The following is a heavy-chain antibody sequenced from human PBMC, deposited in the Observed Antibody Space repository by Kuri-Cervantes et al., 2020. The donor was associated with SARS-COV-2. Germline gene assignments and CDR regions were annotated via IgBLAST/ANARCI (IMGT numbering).Heavy chain of an antibody. CDR2: INPNSGGT. CDR1: GYTFTDYY. D-gene: IGHD3-3*01. V-gene: IGHV1-2*04. J-gene: IGHJ6*03. Sequence: ASVKVSCKASGYTFTDYYMHWVRQAPGQGLEWMGWINPNSGGTNYAQKFQGWVTMTRDTSISTVYMELSRLRSDDTAVYYCARVSGYYDFWSASDYYYMDVWGKGTTVTVSS. CDR3: ARVSGYYDFWSASDYYYMDV.